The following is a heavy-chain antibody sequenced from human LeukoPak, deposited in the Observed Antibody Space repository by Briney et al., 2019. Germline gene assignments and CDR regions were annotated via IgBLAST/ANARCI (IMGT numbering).Heavy chain of an antibody. D-gene: IGHD5-12*01. V-gene: IGHV1-2*02. J-gene: IGHJ4*02. CDR2: ISPKGDET. Sequence: ASVRDSCESSGYNFVNYLIHWVRQVPGQGLEWMGWISPKGDETRFAQKFQGRFTMTRDTSISTAYMELRGLRSDDTAVYYCARGDMYFEYSGYRSFDHWGQGTLITVSS. CDR3: ARGDMYFEYSGYRSFDH. CDR1: GYNFVNYL.